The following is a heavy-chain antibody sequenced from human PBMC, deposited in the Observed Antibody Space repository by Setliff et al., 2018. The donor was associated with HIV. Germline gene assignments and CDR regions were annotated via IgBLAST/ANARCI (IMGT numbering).Heavy chain of an antibody. CDR3: AKDKGQKYADY. CDR1: GFTFSSYA. V-gene: IGHV3-23*01. J-gene: IGHJ4*02. CDR2: ISSSGGST. Sequence: PGGSLRLSCAASGFTFSSYAMSWVRQAPGKGLDWVSAISSSGGSTYYADSVKGRFTISRDNAKNSLYLQMNSLRAEDTAVYYCAKDKGQKYADYWGQGTMVTVSS. D-gene: IGHD3-10*01.